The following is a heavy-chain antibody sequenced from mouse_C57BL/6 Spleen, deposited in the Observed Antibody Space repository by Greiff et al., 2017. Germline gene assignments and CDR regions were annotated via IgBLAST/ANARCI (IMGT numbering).Heavy chain of an antibody. J-gene: IGHJ2*01. D-gene: IGHD3-1*01. CDR1: GFTFSSYA. CDR2: ISSGGDYI. V-gene: IGHV5-9-1*02. Sequence: EVMLVESGAGLVKPGGSLKLSCAASGFTFSSYAMSWVRQTPEKRLEWVAYISSGGDYIYYADTVKGRFTISRDNARNTLYLQMSSLKSEDTAMYYCTREGASYFDYWGQGTTLTVSS. CDR3: TREGASYFDY.